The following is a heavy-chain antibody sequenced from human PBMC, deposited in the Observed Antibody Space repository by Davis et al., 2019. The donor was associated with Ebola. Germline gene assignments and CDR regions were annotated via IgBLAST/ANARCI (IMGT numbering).Heavy chain of an antibody. CDR2: INPSGGST. CDR3: AREADYGDQGDWFDP. V-gene: IGHV1-46*01. D-gene: IGHD4-17*01. J-gene: IGHJ5*02. CDR1: GYTFTTYY. Sequence: ASVKVSCKASGYTFTTYYMHWVRQAPGQGLEWMGIINPSGGSTSYAQKFQGRVTMTRNTSISTAYMELSSLRSEDTAVYYCAREADYGDQGDWFDPWGQGTLVTVSS.